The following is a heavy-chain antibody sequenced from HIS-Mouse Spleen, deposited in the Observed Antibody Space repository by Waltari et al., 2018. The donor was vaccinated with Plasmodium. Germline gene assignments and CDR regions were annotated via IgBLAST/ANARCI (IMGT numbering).Heavy chain of an antibody. CDR1: GGSFRGYY. J-gene: IGHJ3*02. V-gene: IGHV4-34*01. D-gene: IGHD3-9*01. CDR3: ARAPIRDAFDI. CDR2: MNHSGST. Sequence: QVQLQQWGAGLLKPSETLSLTCAVYGGSFRGYYWSWIRQPPGKGLEWIGEMNHSGSTNYNPSLKGRVTISVDTSKNQFSLKLSSVTAADTAVYYCARAPIRDAFDIWGQGTMVTVSS.